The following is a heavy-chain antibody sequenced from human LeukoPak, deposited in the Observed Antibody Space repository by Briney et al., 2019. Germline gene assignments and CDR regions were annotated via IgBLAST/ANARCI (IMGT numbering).Heavy chain of an antibody. Sequence: GASVKVPCKASGYTFTSYDINWVRQATGQGLEWMGWMNPNSGNTGYAQKFQGRVTMTRNTSISTAYTELSSLRSEDTAAYYCARVPPYYYDSSGNFDYWGQGTLVTVSS. CDR2: MNPNSGNT. CDR3: ARVPPYYYDSSGNFDY. D-gene: IGHD3-22*01. V-gene: IGHV1-8*01. CDR1: GYTFTSYD. J-gene: IGHJ4*02.